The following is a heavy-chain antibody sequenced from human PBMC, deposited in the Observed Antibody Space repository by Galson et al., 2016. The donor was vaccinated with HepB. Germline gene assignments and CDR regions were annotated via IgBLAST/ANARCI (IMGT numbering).Heavy chain of an antibody. J-gene: IGHJ5*02. D-gene: IGHD4-17*01. CDR3: ARDRTTRGFDP. Sequence: SETLSLTCTVSGGSISSYSWSWIRQPPGKGLDWIGYIYYNGSTNYNPSLKSRVTISLDTSKNQFSLKLSSVTAADTAMYYCARDRTTRGFDPWGQGTLVTVSS. V-gene: IGHV4-59*01. CDR2: IYYNGST. CDR1: GGSISSYS.